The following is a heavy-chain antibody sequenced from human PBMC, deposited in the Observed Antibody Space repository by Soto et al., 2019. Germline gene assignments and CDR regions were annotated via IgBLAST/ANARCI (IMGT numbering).Heavy chain of an antibody. CDR3: ARGSPPDY. CDR2: VWYDGSNK. CDR1: GFIFSRYG. Sequence: QLKLVESGGGVVQPGRSLRLSCAASGFIFSRYGMHWVRQAPGKGLEWVTVVWYDGSNKHYADSVKGRFTISRDNSKNTLYLQMNSLRAEDTAVYYCARGSPPDYWGQGTLVTVSS. V-gene: IGHV3-33*01. J-gene: IGHJ4*02.